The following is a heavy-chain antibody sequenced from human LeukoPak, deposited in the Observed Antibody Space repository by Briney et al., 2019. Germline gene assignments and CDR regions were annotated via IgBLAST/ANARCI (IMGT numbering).Heavy chain of an antibody. D-gene: IGHD4-17*01. V-gene: IGHV3-11*06. CDR2: ISSSSSYI. Sequence: GGSLRLSCPASGFIFSDYYMSWIRQAPGKGLEWVSYISSSSSYINYADSVKGRFTISRDNAKNSLYLQMNSLRAEDTAVYYCARVSYGDSGYFDYWGQGTLVTVSS. CDR1: GFIFSDYY. CDR3: ARVSYGDSGYFDY. J-gene: IGHJ4*02.